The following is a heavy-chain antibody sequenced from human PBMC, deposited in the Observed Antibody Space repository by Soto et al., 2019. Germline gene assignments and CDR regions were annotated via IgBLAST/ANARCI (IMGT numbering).Heavy chain of an antibody. J-gene: IGHJ5*02. Sequence: AGGSLRLSCAASGFTFSSYWMSWVRQAPGKGLEWVANIKQDGSEKYYVDSVKGRFTISRDNAKNSLYLQMNSLRAEDTAVYYCARDQDQHYYGSGNEKNWFDPWGQGTLLTVSA. CDR3: ARDQDQHYYGSGNEKNWFDP. V-gene: IGHV3-7*01. D-gene: IGHD3-10*01. CDR2: IKQDGSEK. CDR1: GFTFSSYW.